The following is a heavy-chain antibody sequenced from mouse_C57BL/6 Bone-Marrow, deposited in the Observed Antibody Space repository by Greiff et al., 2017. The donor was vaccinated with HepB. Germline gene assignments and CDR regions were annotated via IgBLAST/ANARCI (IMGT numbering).Heavy chain of an antibody. CDR1: GYTFTSYW. J-gene: IGHJ3*01. CDR3: ANGYYGFAY. D-gene: IGHD1-2*01. V-gene: IGHV1-7*01. CDR2: INPSSGYT. Sequence: QVQLQQPGAELVKPGASVKLSCKASGYTFTSYWMHWVKQRPGQGLEWIGYINPSSGYTKYNQKFKDKATLTADKSSSTAYMQLSSLTYEDSAVYYCANGYYGFAYWGQGTLVTVSA.